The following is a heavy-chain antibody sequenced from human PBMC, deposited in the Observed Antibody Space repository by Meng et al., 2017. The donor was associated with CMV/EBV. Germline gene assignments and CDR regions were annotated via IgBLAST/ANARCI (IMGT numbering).Heavy chain of an antibody. CDR3: VFPKGGRGDDAFDI. V-gene: IGHV3-11*04. Sequence: GGSLRLSCAASGFIFSDYYMNWIRQAPGKGLEWVSYISSRGDIIHYADSVKGRFTLSRDNAKNSLYLQMNSLRAEDTAMYYCVFPKGGRGDDAFDIWGQGTMVTFS. J-gene: IGHJ3*02. D-gene: IGHD7-27*01. CDR1: GFIFSDYY. CDR2: ISSRGDII.